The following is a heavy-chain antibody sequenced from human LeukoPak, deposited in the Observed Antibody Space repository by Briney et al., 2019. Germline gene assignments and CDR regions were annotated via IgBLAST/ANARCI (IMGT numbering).Heavy chain of an antibody. V-gene: IGHV3-23*01. CDR1: GFTFSSYA. D-gene: IGHD3-16*02. CDR3: AKPHMITFGGIIVPDFDY. Sequence: GGSLRLSCAASGFTFSSYAMSWVRQASGKGLEWVSAISGSGGSTYYADSVKGRFTISRDNSKNTLYLQMNSLRAEDTAVYYCAKPHMITFGGIIVPDFDYWGQGTLVTVSS. CDR2: ISGSGGST. J-gene: IGHJ4*02.